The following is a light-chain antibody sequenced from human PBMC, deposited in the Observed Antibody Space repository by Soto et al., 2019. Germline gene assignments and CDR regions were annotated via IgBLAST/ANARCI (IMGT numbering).Light chain of an antibody. CDR1: SRGVGSYDL. CDR3: CSYEGSTNYV. V-gene: IGLV2-23*01. CDR2: EGT. Sequence: LAQPASVSGSPGQSITISCTGTSRGVGSYDLVSWYQHHPGKAPKLMIYEGTKRPSGVSNRFSGSKSGNTASLAISGLQAEDEADYYCCSYEGSTNYVFGTGTKVTVL. J-gene: IGLJ1*01.